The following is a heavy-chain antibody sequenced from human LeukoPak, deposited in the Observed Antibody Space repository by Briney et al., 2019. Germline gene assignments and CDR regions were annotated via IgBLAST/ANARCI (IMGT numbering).Heavy chain of an antibody. D-gene: IGHD3-22*01. CDR3: AADGSHYYDSSGPFDY. V-gene: IGHV1-58*02. CDR1: GFTFTISA. CDR2: IVVGSGNT. Sequence: SVKVSCKASGFTFTISAMQWVRQARGQRLEWIGWIVVGSGNTNYAQKFQERVTITRDMSTSTAYMELSSLRSEDTAVYYCAADGSHYYDSSGPFDYWGQGTLVTVSS. J-gene: IGHJ4*02.